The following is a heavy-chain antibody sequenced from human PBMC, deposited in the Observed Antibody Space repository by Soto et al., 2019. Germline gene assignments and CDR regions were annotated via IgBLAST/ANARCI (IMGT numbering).Heavy chain of an antibody. CDR3: AHPRGYGVFDAVDI. D-gene: IGHD4-17*01. V-gene: IGHV3-23*01. J-gene: IGHJ3*02. CDR2: ISSSGDSE. Sequence: EVQLLQTGGGLVQPGGSLSLSCAASGFIFSTYAMNWVRQAPGKGLEWVSAISSSGDSEYYAESVRGRFTISRDNSINPLYLQMRSLSPEDTAVYYCAHPRGYGVFDAVDIWGQGTMVTVSS. CDR1: GFIFSTYA.